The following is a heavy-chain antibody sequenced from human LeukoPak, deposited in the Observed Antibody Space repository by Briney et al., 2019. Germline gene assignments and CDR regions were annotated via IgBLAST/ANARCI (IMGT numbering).Heavy chain of an antibody. Sequence: GGSLRLSSAASGFTFSSYWMHWVRQAPGKGLVWVSRINSDGRTTNYADSVKGRFTIYRDNAENTMYLQMNSLRVEDTAVYYCTRRVSATRWCDPWGQGNLVTVSS. CDR2: INSDGRTT. D-gene: IGHD2-15*01. CDR1: GFTFSSYW. CDR3: TRRVSATRWCDP. J-gene: IGHJ5*02. V-gene: IGHV3-74*01.